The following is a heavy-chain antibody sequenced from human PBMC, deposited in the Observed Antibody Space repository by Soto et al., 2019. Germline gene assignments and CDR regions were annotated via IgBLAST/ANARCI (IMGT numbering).Heavy chain of an antibody. V-gene: IGHV4-31*03. CDR2: IYYSGST. Sequence: SETLSLTCTVSGDSISSGGYYWSWTRQHPGKGLEWIGYIYYSGSTYYNPSLKSRVTISVDTSKNQFSLKLSSVTAADTAVYYCAAEVGFRPLFDYWGQGTLVTVSS. CDR1: GDSISSGGYY. CDR3: AAEVGFRPLFDY. J-gene: IGHJ4*02.